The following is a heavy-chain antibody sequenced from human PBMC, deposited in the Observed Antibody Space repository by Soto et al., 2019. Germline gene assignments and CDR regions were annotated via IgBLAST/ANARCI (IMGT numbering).Heavy chain of an antibody. CDR3: ARGTDSSGWPEYYFDY. Sequence: APVKVSCKASGYTFTSYGISWVRQAPGQGLEWMGWISAYNGNTNYAQKLQGRVTMTTDTSTSTAYMELRSLRSDDTAVYYCARGTDSSGWPEYYFDYWGQGTLVTVSS. D-gene: IGHD6-19*01. CDR1: GYTFTSYG. J-gene: IGHJ4*02. CDR2: ISAYNGNT. V-gene: IGHV1-18*01.